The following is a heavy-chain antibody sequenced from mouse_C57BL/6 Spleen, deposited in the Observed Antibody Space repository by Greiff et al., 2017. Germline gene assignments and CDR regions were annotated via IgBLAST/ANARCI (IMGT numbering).Heavy chain of an antibody. Sequence: VQLQQPGAELVKPGASVKVSCKASGYTFTSYWMHWVKQRPGQGLEWIGRIHPSDSDTNYNQKFKGKATLTVDKSSSTAYMQLSSLTSEDSAVYYCALGDYYYGSSPYAYWGQGTLVTVSA. CDR3: ALGDYYYGSSPYAY. CDR2: IHPSDSDT. J-gene: IGHJ3*01. D-gene: IGHD1-1*01. V-gene: IGHV1-74*01. CDR1: GYTFTSYW.